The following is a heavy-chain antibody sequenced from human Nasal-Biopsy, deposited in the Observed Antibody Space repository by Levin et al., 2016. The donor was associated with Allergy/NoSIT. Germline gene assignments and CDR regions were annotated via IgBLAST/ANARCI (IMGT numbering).Heavy chain of an antibody. J-gene: IGHJ4*02. V-gene: IGHV3-15*01. CDR1: GFYFSNAW. CDR2: IKSKTDGGTT. D-gene: IGHD3-10*01. Sequence: GESLKISCEASGFYFSNAWMSWVRQAPGKGLEWVGRIKSKTDGGTTDYAAPVKGRFTISRDDSKNTLYLQMNSLKTEDTAVYYCTTDHRWIRGVITPDYWGQGTLVTVSS. CDR3: TTDHRWIRGVITPDY.